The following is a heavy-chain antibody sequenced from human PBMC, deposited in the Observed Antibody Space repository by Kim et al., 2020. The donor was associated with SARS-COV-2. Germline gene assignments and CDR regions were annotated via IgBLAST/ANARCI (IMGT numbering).Heavy chain of an antibody. CDR3: ARDRGGYSGYGSDY. D-gene: IGHD5-12*01. J-gene: IGHJ4*02. V-gene: IGHV3-21*01. CDR1: GFTFSSYS. CDR2: ISSSSSYI. Sequence: GGSLRLSCAASGFTFSSYSMNWVRQAPGKGLEWVSSISSSSSYIYYADSVKGRFTISRDNAKNSLYLQMNSLRAEDTAVYYCARDRGGYSGYGSDYWGQGTLVTVSS.